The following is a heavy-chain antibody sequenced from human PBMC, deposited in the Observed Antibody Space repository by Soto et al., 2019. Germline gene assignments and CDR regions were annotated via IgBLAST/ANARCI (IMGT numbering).Heavy chain of an antibody. V-gene: IGHV1-3*01. Sequence: ASVKVSCKASGHTFTSYAMHWVRQAPGQRLEWMGWINAGNGNTKYSQKFQGRVTITRDTSASTAYMELSSLRSEDTAVYYCARGPITMIGYYFDYWGQGTLVTVSS. CDR2: INAGNGNT. CDR3: ARGPITMIGYYFDY. CDR1: GHTFTSYA. J-gene: IGHJ4*02. D-gene: IGHD3-10*02.